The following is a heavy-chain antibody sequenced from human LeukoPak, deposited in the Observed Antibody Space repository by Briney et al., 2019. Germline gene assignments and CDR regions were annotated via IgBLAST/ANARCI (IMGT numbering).Heavy chain of an antibody. Sequence: PGGSLRLSCAASGFTFSGYWMSWVRQAPGKGLEWVANIKQDGSEKYYVDSVKGRFTISRDNAKNSLYLQMNSLRAGDTAVYYCARDRSSYDFWSGYPYYFDYWGQGTLVTVSS. J-gene: IGHJ4*02. CDR1: GFTFSGYW. CDR2: IKQDGSEK. D-gene: IGHD3-3*01. CDR3: ARDRSSYDFWSGYPYYFDY. V-gene: IGHV3-7*03.